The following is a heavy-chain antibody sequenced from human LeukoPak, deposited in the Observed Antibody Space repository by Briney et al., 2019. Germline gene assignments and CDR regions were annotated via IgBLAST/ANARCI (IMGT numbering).Heavy chain of an antibody. CDR3: ARVRQQFVAGVDY. CDR1: GYTFTCYY. J-gene: IGHJ4*02. CDR2: ITPNRRAT. Sequence: ASXKVSCKASGYTFTCYYMHWVRQAPGQGLEWMVLITPNRRATNSAHTFHPMLTMTSDTSISTAYMQLSRLRSDDTAVYYCARVRQQFVAGVDYWGQGTLVTVSS. V-gene: IGHV1-2*06. D-gene: IGHD6-6*01.